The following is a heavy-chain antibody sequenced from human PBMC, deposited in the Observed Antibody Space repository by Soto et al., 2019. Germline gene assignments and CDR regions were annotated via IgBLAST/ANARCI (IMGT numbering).Heavy chain of an antibody. D-gene: IGHD5-18*01. J-gene: IGHJ4*02. CDR1: GFTFSSYA. CDR3: AKDPWIQLWLGTFDY. V-gene: IGHV3-23*01. Sequence: RGSRRLSCAPSGFTFSSYAMSWFRQAPGEGLEWVSAISGSGGSTYYADSVKGRFTISRDNSKNPLYLQMNSLRAEDTAVYYCAKDPWIQLWLGTFDYWGQGTLVTVSS. CDR2: ISGSGGST.